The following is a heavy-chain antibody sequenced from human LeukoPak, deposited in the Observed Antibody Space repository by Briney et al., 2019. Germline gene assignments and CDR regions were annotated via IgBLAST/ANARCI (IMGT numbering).Heavy chain of an antibody. CDR2: ISYDGSNK. D-gene: IGHD1-26*01. CDR1: GFTFSSYA. CDR3: ARDSAVRGATEYYFDY. Sequence: PGGSLRLSCAASGFTFSSYAMHWVRQAPSKGLEWVAVISYDGSNKYYADSVKGPFTISRDNSKNTLYLQMNSLRAEDTAVYYCARDSAVRGATEYYFDYWGQGTLVTVSS. V-gene: IGHV3-30*01. J-gene: IGHJ4*02.